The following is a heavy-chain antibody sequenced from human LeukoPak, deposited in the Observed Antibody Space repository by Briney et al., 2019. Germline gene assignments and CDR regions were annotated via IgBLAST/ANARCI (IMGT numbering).Heavy chain of an antibody. CDR2: IYSGGST. J-gene: IGHJ6*02. CDR3: ASNPVRASGSYPIRYFDWYYYYYGMDV. V-gene: IGHV3-66*01. Sequence: GGSLRLSCAASGFTVSSNYMSGVRQAPGKGLEWVSVIYSGGSTYYADSVKGRFTISRDNSKNTLYLQMNSLRAEDTAVYYCASNPVRASGSYPIRYFDWYYYYYGMDVWGQGTTVTVSS. D-gene: IGHD3-9*01. CDR1: GFTVSSNY.